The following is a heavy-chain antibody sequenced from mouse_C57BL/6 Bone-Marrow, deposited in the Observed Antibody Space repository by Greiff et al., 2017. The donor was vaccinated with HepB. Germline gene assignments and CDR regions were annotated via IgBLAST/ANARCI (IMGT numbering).Heavy chain of an antibody. D-gene: IGHD1-1*01. CDR1: GFTFSNYW. Sequence: EVKLLESGGGLVQPGGSMKLSCVASGFTFSNYWMNWVRQSPEKGLEWVAQIRLKSDNYATHYAESVKGRFTISRDDSKSSVYLQMNNLRAEDTGIYYCTGGGVLRSRVRRPHWYFDVWGTGTTVTVSS. CDR2: IRLKSDNYAT. J-gene: IGHJ1*03. CDR3: TGGGVLRSRVRRPHWYFDV. V-gene: IGHV6-3*01.